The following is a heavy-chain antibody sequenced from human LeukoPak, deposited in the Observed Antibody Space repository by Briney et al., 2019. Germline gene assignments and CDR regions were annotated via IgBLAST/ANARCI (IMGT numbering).Heavy chain of an antibody. Sequence: PSETLSLTCAVYGGSFSGYYWSWIRQPPGKGLDWIGEINHSGSTNYNPSLKSRVTISVDTSKNQFSLKLSSVTAADTAVYYCARAHGSSSRIYYYYYMDVWGKGTTVTVSS. CDR1: GGSFSGYY. CDR3: ARAHGSSSRIYYYYYMDV. CDR2: INHSGST. D-gene: IGHD6-6*01. J-gene: IGHJ6*03. V-gene: IGHV4-34*01.